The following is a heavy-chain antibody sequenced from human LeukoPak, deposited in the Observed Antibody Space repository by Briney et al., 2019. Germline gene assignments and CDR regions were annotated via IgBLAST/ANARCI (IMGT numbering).Heavy chain of an antibody. V-gene: IGHV3-30-3*01. Sequence: GGSLRLSCAASGFTFSSYAMHWVRQAPGKGLEWVAVISYDGSNKYYADSVKGRFTISRDNAKNSLYLQMNSLRAEDTAVYYCAREPCSSTSCYTHWFDPWGQGTLVTVSS. J-gene: IGHJ5*02. CDR1: GFTFSSYA. D-gene: IGHD2-2*02. CDR3: AREPCSSTSCYTHWFDP. CDR2: ISYDGSNK.